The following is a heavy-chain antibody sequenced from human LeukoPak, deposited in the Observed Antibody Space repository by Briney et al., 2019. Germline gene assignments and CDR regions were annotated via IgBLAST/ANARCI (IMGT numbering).Heavy chain of an antibody. CDR1: GFTFSSYW. CDR3: ARGGGLDV. J-gene: IGHJ6*02. V-gene: IGHV3-7*03. CDR2: INHNGNVN. D-gene: IGHD3-16*01. Sequence: GGSLRLSCAASGFTFSSYWMNWARQAPGKGLEWVASINHNGNVNYYVDSVKGRFTISRDNAKNSLYLQMSNLRAEDTVVYFCARGGGLDVWGQGATVTVSS.